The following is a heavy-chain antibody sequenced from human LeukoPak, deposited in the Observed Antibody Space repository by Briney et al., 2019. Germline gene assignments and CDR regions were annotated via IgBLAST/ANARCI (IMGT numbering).Heavy chain of an antibody. J-gene: IGHJ4*02. Sequence: PSETLSLTCTVSGGSISSYYWSWIRQPPGKGLEWIGYIYYSGSTYYNPSLKSRVTISVDTSKNQFSLKLSSVTAADTAVYYCARRRYSYGQPDYWGQGTLVTVSS. CDR3: ARRRYSYGQPDY. D-gene: IGHD5-18*01. CDR2: IYYSGST. V-gene: IGHV4-59*04. CDR1: GGSISSYY.